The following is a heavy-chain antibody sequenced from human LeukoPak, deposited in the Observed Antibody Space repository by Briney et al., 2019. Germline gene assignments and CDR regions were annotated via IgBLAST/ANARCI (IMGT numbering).Heavy chain of an antibody. J-gene: IGHJ4*02. CDR1: GFTVSSNY. CDR3: VKGSSSSRPYYFDY. V-gene: IGHV3-23*01. Sequence: PGGSLRLSCAASGFTVSSNYMSWVRQAPGKGLEWVSAITDSGGDTYHADSVKGRFTISRDHSKNTLYMQMNSLRVEDTAVYYCVKGSSSSRPYYFDYWGQGTLVTVSS. D-gene: IGHD6-6*01. CDR2: ITDSGGDT.